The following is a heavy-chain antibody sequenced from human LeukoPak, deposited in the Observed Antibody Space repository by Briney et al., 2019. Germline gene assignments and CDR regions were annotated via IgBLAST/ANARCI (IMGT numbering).Heavy chain of an antibody. CDR3: ARGHSSGRDYYFDT. Sequence: ASVKVSCKTSGYTFATYSINWVRQAPGQGLEWMGWISGYSGSTNYAQKLQGRVTMTTDTSTTTAYMELRSLKADDTAVYYCARGHSSGRDYYFDTWGQGTLVTVSS. CDR2: ISGYSGST. V-gene: IGHV1-18*01. J-gene: IGHJ4*02. D-gene: IGHD6-19*01. CDR1: GYTFATYS.